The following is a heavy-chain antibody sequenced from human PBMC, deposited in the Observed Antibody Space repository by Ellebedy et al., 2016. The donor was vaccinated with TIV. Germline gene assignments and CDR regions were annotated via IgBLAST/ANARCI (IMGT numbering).Heavy chain of an antibody. D-gene: IGHD3-3*01. V-gene: IGHV3-7*01. Sequence: PGGSLRHSCAAWGFAFSNFWMSWVRQAPGKGLEWVAHIKTDGSETYYVDSVKGRFTISRENAKNALFLQMDGLRVDDSAVYYCVGFGVFNLWGQGAPVTVSS. CDR1: GFAFSNFW. CDR2: IKTDGSET. J-gene: IGHJ5*02. CDR3: VGFGVFNL.